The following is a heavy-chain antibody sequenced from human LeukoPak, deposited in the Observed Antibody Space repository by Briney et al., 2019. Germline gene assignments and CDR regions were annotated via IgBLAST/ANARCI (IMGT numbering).Heavy chain of an antibody. CDR3: ARDTKYAFDN. D-gene: IGHD2-2*01. CDR1: GITRSYYG. Sequence: GGSLRLSCAASGITRSYYGMNWVRQAPGKGLEWISYVGIDSSNTRYSSSVKGRFPITRDKAKTSLYLQMNSLRVEDTAVYYCARDTKYAFDNWGQGTLVTASS. J-gene: IGHJ4*02. CDR2: VGIDSSNT. V-gene: IGHV3-48*01.